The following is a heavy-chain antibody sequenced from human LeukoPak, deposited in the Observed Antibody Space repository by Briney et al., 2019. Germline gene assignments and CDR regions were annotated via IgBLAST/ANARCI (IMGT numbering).Heavy chain of an antibody. CDR3: ARPYYYDSRIDP. J-gene: IGHJ5*02. CDR1: GGPISSGDYY. CDR2: MYYSGST. V-gene: IGHV4-30-4*01. D-gene: IGHD3-22*01. Sequence: TSQTLSLTCTVSGGPISSGDYYWSWIRQPPGKGLEWIAYMYYSGSTYYNPSLKSRVTMSADTSKNQLSLKLSSVTAADTAVYYCARPYYYDSRIDPWGQGILVTVSS.